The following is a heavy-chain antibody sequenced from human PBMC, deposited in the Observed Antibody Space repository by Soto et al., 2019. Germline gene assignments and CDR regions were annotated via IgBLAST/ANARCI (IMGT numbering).Heavy chain of an antibody. V-gene: IGHV3-23*01. D-gene: IGHD3-16*02. CDR3: AYRGTRFDY. CDR1: GFTFSSYT. Sequence: EVQLLESGGGLVKPGGSLRLSCAASGFTFSSYTMTWVRQAPGKGLEWVSAISGSGGSTYYADSVKGRFTISRDNSKNTLYLQRNSMSAEDTAVYYSAYRGTRFDYWGRGPWVPVS. CDR2: ISGSGGST. J-gene: IGHJ4*02.